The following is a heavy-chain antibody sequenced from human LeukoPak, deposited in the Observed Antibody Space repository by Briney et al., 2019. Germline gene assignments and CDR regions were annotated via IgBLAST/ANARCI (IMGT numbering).Heavy chain of an antibody. Sequence: PGGSLRLSCSASGFTFSSYAMHWVRQAPGKGLEYVSGISSNGGSTYYADSVKGRFAISRDNSKNTLYLQMSSPRAEDTAVYYCVKGGTAMVTSFDCWGQGTLVTVSS. J-gene: IGHJ4*02. CDR3: VKGGTAMVTSFDC. V-gene: IGHV3-64D*06. D-gene: IGHD5-18*01. CDR1: GFTFSSYA. CDR2: ISSNGGST.